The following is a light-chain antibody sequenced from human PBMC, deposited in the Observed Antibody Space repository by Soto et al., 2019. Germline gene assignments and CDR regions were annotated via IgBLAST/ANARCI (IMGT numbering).Light chain of an antibody. V-gene: IGKV1-39*01. CDR3: QQSYSSPYT. CDR2: AAS. J-gene: IGKJ2*01. CDR1: QSIDNY. Sequence: DIQMTQSPSSLSASVGDRVTITCRASQSIDNYLNWYEQKAGKAAKLLIYAASTLHSGVPSRFTGSGSGTDFTLTISSLQLEDFATYFCQQSYSSPYTFAQGTKLESK.